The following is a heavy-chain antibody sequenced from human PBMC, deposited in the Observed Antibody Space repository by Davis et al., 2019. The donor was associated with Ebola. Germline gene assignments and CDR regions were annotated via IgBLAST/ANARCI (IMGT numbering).Heavy chain of an antibody. Sequence: SETLSPTCPLYGGSFSGYYWSWIRQPPGKGLEWIGEINHSGSTNYNPSLKSRVTISVDTSKNQFSLKLSSVTAADTAVYYCARQIGFGELLFRWFDPWGQGTLVTVSS. CDR3: ARQIGFGELLFRWFDP. V-gene: IGHV4-34*01. D-gene: IGHD3-10*01. J-gene: IGHJ5*02. CDR1: GGSFSGYY. CDR2: INHSGST.